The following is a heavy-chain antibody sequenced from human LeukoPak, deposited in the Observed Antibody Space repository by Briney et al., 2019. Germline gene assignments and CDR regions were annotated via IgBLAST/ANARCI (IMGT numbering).Heavy chain of an antibody. Sequence: GGSLRLSCVASGFTVSNNHMSWVRQGPGKGLEWVSVIYNAGNTYYADSVKGRFTISRDNSKNTLYLQMNSLRAEDTAVYYCAKAEGRYSSSSPFDYWGQGTLVTVSS. D-gene: IGHD6-6*01. CDR1: GFTVSNNH. CDR3: AKAEGRYSSSSPFDY. V-gene: IGHV3-53*01. CDR2: IYNAGNT. J-gene: IGHJ4*02.